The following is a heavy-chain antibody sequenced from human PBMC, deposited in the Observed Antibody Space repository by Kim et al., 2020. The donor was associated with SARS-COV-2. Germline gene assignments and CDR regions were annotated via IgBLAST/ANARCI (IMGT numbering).Heavy chain of an antibody. J-gene: IGHJ4*02. D-gene: IGHD6-19*01. CDR3: ARVYSSGWYSQSSSY. V-gene: IGHV3-74*01. CDR1: GFTFSSYW. CDR2: INSDGSST. Sequence: GGSLRLSCAASGFTFSSYWMHWVRQAPGKGLVWVSRINSDGSSTSYADSVKGRFTISRDNAKNTLYLQMNSLRAEDMAVYYCARVYSSGWYSQSSSYWGQGILVTVSS.